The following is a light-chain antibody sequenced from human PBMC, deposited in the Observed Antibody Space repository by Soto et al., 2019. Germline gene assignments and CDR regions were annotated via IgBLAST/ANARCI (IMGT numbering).Light chain of an antibody. Sequence: EIVMTRSPATLSVSPGERATLSCRASQSMYNNLAWYQQKPGQAPRLLIYFASTRATGIPARFSGSGSGTEFTLTISSLQSEDFAVYYCQQYNNWPLTFGGGTKVEI. J-gene: IGKJ4*01. CDR3: QQYNNWPLT. CDR1: QSMYNN. CDR2: FAS. V-gene: IGKV3-15*01.